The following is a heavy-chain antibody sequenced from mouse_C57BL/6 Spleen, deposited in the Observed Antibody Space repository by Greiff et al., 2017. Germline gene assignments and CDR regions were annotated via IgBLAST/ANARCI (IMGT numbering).Heavy chain of an antibody. D-gene: IGHD4-1*01. CDR3: ARSRTGTGWYFDV. CDR1: GYTFTDYY. V-gene: IGHV1-26*01. J-gene: IGHJ1*03. CDR2: INPNNGGT. Sequence: VQLKQSGPELVKPGAPVKISCKASGYTFTDYYMNWVKQSHGKSLEWIGDINPNNGGTSYNQKFKGKATLTVDKSSSTAYMELRSLTSEDSAVYYCARSRTGTGWYFDVWGTGTTVTVSS.